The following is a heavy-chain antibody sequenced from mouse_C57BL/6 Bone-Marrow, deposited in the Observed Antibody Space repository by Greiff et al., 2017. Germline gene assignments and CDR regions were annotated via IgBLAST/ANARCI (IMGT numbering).Heavy chain of an antibody. CDR2: INPYNGDT. CDR1: GYSFTGYF. D-gene: IGHD2-4*01. Sequence: EVQLQQSGPELVKPGDSVKISCKASGYSFTGYFMNWVMQSHGKSLEWIGRINPYNGDTFYNQKFKGKATLTVDKSSSTAHMELRSLTSEDSAVYYCARVYYDYDWYFDVWGTGTTVTVSS. CDR3: ARVYYDYDWYFDV. J-gene: IGHJ1*03. V-gene: IGHV1-20*01.